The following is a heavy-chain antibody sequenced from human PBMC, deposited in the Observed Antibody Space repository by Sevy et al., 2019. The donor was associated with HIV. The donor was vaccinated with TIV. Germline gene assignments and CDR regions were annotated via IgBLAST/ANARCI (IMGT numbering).Heavy chain of an antibody. D-gene: IGHD6-13*01. J-gene: IGHJ4*02. CDR3: AKIGHSSSWYPIDY. CDR1: GFTFSSYA. V-gene: IGHV3-23*01. Sequence: GGSLRLSCAASGFTFSSYAMSWVRQAPGKGLEWVSAISGSGGSTYYADSVKGRFTISRDNSKNTLYLQMKSLRAEDTAVYYCAKIGHSSSWYPIDYWGQGTLVTVSS. CDR2: ISGSGGST.